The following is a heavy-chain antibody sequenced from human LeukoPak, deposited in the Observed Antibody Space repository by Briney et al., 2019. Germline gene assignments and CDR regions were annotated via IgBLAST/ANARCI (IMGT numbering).Heavy chain of an antibody. CDR1: GYTFTSYA. Sequence: ASVKVSCKASGYTFTSYAMHWVRQAPGQRLEWMGWINAGNGNTKYSQKFQGRVTITRDTSASTAYMGLSSLRSEDTAVYYCARPADIVATIPWFDPWGQGTLVTVSS. V-gene: IGHV1-3*01. D-gene: IGHD5-12*01. CDR3: ARPADIVATIPWFDP. J-gene: IGHJ5*02. CDR2: INAGNGNT.